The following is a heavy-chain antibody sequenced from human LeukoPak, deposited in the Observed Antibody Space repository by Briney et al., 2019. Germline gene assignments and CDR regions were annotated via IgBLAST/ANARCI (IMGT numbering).Heavy chain of an antibody. CDR2: ISGSSGRT. J-gene: IGHJ4*02. CDR3: TREAFYSSGWYSLFGY. V-gene: IGHV3-23*01. D-gene: IGHD6-19*01. CDR1: GGSISSSN. Sequence: GTLSLTCAVSGGSISSSNWWSWVRQAPGKGLEWVSAISGSSGRTSYADSVKGRFTISRDNSKNTLYLQMNSLRAEDTAVYYCTREAFYSSGWYSLFGYWGQGTLVTVSS.